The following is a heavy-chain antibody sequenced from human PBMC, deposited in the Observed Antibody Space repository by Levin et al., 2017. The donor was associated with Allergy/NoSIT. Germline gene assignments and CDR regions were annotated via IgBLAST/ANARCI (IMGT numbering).Heavy chain of an antibody. CDR3: TSPSTMVQGVTPFDY. V-gene: IGHV3-49*03. Sequence: GESLKISCTASGFTFGDYAMSWFRQAPGKGLEWVGFIRSKAYGGTTEYAASVKGRFTISRDDSKSIAYLQMNSLKTEDTAVYYCTSPSTMVQGVTPFDYWGQGTLVTVSS. D-gene: IGHD3-10*01. CDR2: IRSKAYGGTT. J-gene: IGHJ4*02. CDR1: GFTFGDYA.